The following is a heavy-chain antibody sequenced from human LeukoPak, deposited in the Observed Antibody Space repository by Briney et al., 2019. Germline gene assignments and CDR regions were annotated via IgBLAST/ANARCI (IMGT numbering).Heavy chain of an antibody. Sequence: SETLSLTCTVSGGSISSYSWSWIRQPPGKGLEWIGYIYYSGSTNYNPSLRRRVTISVDTSRNQFSLKLSSVTAADTAVYYCARCARYCGGDCYPDGFDIWGQGTMVTVSS. CDR1: GGSISSYS. D-gene: IGHD2-21*02. CDR2: IYYSGST. CDR3: ARCARYCGGDCYPDGFDI. V-gene: IGHV4-59*01. J-gene: IGHJ3*02.